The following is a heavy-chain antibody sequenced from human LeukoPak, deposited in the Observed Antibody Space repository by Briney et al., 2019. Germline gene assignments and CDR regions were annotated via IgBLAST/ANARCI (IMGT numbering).Heavy chain of an antibody. V-gene: IGHV3-21*01. D-gene: IGHD2-21*02. CDR1: GFTFSSYS. J-gene: IGHJ6*02. CDR3: ARGEDIVVVTAIYLTYYYYYYGMDV. CDR2: ISSSSSYI. Sequence: GGSLRLSCAASGFTFSSYSMNWVRQAPGKGLEWVSSISSSSSYIYYADSVKGRFTISRDNAKNSLYLQMNILRAEDTAVYYCARGEDIVVVTAIYLTYYYYYYGMDVWGQGTTVTVSS.